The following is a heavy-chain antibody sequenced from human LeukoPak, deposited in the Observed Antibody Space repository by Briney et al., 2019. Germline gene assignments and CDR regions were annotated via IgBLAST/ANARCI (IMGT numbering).Heavy chain of an antibody. Sequence: ASVKVSCKASGYTFTSYGISWVQQAPGQGLEWMGWISAYNGNTNYAQKLQGRVTMTTDTSTSTAYMELRSLRSDDTAVYYCASSDVRYCSSTSCYQGPFDYWGQGTLVTVSS. CDR2: ISAYNGNT. D-gene: IGHD2-2*01. J-gene: IGHJ4*02. CDR1: GYTFTSYG. CDR3: ASSDVRYCSSTSCYQGPFDY. V-gene: IGHV1-18*01.